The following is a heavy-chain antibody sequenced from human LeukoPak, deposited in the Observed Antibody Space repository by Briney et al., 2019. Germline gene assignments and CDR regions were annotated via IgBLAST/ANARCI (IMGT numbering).Heavy chain of an antibody. CDR1: GYTFTGYY. J-gene: IGHJ4*02. CDR3: ARDVVEWLVPIDY. D-gene: IGHD6-19*01. CDR2: INPNSGGT. Sequence: VSVKVSCKASGYTFTGYYMQWVRQAPGQGLEWMGWINPNSGGTNYAQKFRGRVTVTTDTSISTAYMELTRLTSDDTAVYYCARDVVEWLVPIDYWGQGTLVTVSS. V-gene: IGHV1-2*02.